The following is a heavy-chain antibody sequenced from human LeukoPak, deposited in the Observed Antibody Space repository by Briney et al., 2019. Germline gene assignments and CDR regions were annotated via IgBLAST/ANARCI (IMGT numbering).Heavy chain of an antibody. D-gene: IGHD3-3*01. CDR1: GGSISSYC. J-gene: IGHJ6*02. V-gene: IGHV4-59*01. CDR3: ARGLYDFWSGYSSYYYGMDV. Sequence: SETLSLTCTVSGGSISSYCCSWIRQPPGKGLEWIGYIYYSGSTNYNPSLKSRVTISVDTSKNQFSLKLSSVTAADTAVYYCARGLYDFWSGYSSYYYGMDVWGQGTTVTVSS. CDR2: IYYSGST.